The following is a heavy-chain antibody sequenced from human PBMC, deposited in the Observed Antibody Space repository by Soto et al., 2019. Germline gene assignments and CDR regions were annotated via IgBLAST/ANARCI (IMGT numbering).Heavy chain of an antibody. CDR3: ARGRTTRGSWSYYYGMDV. CDR1: GGSFSGYY. Sequence: QVQLQQWGAGLLKPSETLSLTCAVYGGSFSGYYWSWIRHPPGKGLEWIGEINHSGSTNYNPSLQSRVTISGDTSKTQFAMKLSSVTAADTAVYYFARGRTTRGSWSYYYGMDVWGQGTTVTVSS. V-gene: IGHV4-34*01. J-gene: IGHJ6*02. D-gene: IGHD6-13*01. CDR2: INHSGST.